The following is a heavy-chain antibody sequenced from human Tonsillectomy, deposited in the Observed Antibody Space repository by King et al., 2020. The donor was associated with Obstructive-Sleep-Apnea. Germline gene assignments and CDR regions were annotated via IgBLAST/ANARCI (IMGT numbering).Heavy chain of an antibody. D-gene: IGHD3-10*01. J-gene: IGHJ3*02. CDR1: GYNFNGYY. Sequence: QLVQSGAEVKKPGASVTVSCKASGYNFNGYYMQWVRQAPGQGLEWMGWINPSSGDTNYAQIFQGRVTMTRDTSISTAYMELSRLTSDDTAVYYCAREIGEATAFDIWGQGKMVTVSS. V-gene: IGHV1-2*02. CDR2: INPSSGDT. CDR3: AREIGEATAFDI.